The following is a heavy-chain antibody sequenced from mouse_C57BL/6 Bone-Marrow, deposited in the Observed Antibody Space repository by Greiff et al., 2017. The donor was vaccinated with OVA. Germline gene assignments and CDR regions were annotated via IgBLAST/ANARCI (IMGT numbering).Heavy chain of an antibody. Sequence: EVKLMESGPGLAKPSQTLSLTCSVTGYSITSDYWNWIRKFPGNKLEYMGYISYSGSTYYNPSLKSRISITRDTSKNQYYLQLNSVTTEDTATYYCARGLQIYYGNYDYAMDYWGQGTSVTVSS. CDR2: ISYSGST. V-gene: IGHV3-8*01. J-gene: IGHJ4*01. D-gene: IGHD2-1*01. CDR3: ARGLQIYYGNYDYAMDY. CDR1: GYSITSDY.